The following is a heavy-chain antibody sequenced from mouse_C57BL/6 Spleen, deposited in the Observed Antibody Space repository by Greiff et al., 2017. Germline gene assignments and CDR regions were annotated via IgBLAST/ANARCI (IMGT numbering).Heavy chain of an antibody. D-gene: IGHD2-4*01. V-gene: IGHV1-50*01. CDR1: GYTFTSYW. J-gene: IGHJ2*01. CDR2: IDPSDSYT. CDR3: ARSRDYDEGVYFDY. Sequence: QVQLKQPGAELVKPGASVKLSCKASGYTFTSYWMQWVKQRPGQGLEWIGEIDPSDSYTNYNQKFKGKATLTVDTSSSTAYMQLSSLTSEDSAVYYCARSRDYDEGVYFDYWGQGTTLTVSS.